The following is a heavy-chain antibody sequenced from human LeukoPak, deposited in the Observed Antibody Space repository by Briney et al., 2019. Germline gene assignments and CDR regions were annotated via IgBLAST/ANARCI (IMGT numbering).Heavy chain of an antibody. CDR3: AKDMGIYGDQVFDY. Sequence: GRSLRLSCAASGFTFDDYAMHWVRQAPGKGLEWVSGISWNSGSIGYADSVKGRFTISRDNAKNSLYLQMNSLRAEDTALYYCAKDMGIYGDQVFDYWGQGTLVTVSS. D-gene: IGHD4-17*01. CDR1: GFTFDDYA. J-gene: IGHJ4*02. V-gene: IGHV3-9*01. CDR2: ISWNSGSI.